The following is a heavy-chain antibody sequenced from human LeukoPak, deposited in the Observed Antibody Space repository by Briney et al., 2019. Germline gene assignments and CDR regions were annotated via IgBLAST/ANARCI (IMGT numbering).Heavy chain of an antibody. CDR1: GYILTNNW. V-gene: IGHV5-51*01. CDR3: ARQTSYSLDI. CDR2: IYPGNSDT. Sequence: GESLKISCKISGYILTNNWIGWVRQVPGKGLEWMGLIYPGNSDTKYSPSFQGQVTFSVDKSISTAYLHWSSLKASDTAMYYCARQTSYSLDIWGQGTMVTVSS. J-gene: IGHJ3*02. D-gene: IGHD2-15*01.